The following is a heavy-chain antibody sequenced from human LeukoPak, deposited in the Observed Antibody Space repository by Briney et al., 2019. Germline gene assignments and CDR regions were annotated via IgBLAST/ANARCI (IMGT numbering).Heavy chain of an antibody. CDR2: ISAYNGNT. J-gene: IGHJ4*02. V-gene: IGHV1-18*01. Sequence: ASVKVSCKASGYTFTSYGISWVRQAPGQGLEWMGWISAYNGNTNYAQKLQGRVTMTTDTSTSTAYMELRSLRSDDTAVYYCARVFYYYDSSGYGDYWGQGTLVTVSS. CDR1: GYTFTSYG. D-gene: IGHD3-22*01. CDR3: ARVFYYYDSSGYGDY.